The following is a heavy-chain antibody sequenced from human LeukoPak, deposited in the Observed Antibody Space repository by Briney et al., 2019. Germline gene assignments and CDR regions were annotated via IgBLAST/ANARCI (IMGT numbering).Heavy chain of an antibody. J-gene: IGHJ3*02. Sequence: PSETLSLTCAVSGGSISSSNWWSWVRPPPGKGLEWIGEIYHSGSTNYNPSLKSRVTISVDKSKNQFSLKLSSVTAADTAVYYCAREVGVHYDFWRVVPSAGDAFDIWGQGTMVTVSS. CDR2: IYHSGST. D-gene: IGHD3-3*01. CDR3: AREVGVHYDFWRVVPSAGDAFDI. V-gene: IGHV4-4*02. CDR1: GGSISSSNW.